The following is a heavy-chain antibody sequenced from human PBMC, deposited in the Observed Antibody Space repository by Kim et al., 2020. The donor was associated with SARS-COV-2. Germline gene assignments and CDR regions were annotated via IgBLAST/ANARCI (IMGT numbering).Heavy chain of an antibody. CDR3: ARDGDSGSSMSISDYYYYYGMDV. V-gene: IGHV1-69*13. Sequence: SVKVSCKASGGTFSSYAISWVRQAPGQGLEWMGGIIPIFGTANYAQKFQGRVTITADESTSTAYMELSSLRSEDTAVYYCARDGDSGSSMSISDYYYYYGMDVWGQGTTVTVSS. D-gene: IGHD1-26*01. CDR2: IIPIFGTA. J-gene: IGHJ6*02. CDR1: GGTFSSYA.